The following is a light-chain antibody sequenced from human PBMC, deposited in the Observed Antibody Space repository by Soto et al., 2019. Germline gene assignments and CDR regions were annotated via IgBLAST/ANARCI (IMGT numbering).Light chain of an antibody. Sequence: QSVLTQPASVSVSPGQSITISCTGTSSDIGGYKYVSWYQQHPGKAPKLIIYEVTNRPSGVSNRFSGSKSGNTASLTISGLQDEDEADYYCSSYTISSTLVLFGGGTKLTVL. J-gene: IGLJ3*02. CDR2: EVT. CDR1: SSDIGGYKY. CDR3: SSYTISSTLVL. V-gene: IGLV2-14*01.